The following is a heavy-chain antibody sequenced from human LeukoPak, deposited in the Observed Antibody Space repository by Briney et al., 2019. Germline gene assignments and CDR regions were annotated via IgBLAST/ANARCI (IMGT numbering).Heavy chain of an antibody. J-gene: IGHJ4*02. CDR3: ARDRGDYGSPDY. CDR1: GGSISSYY. Sequence: SETLSLTCTVSGGSISSYYWSWIRQPAGEGLGWIGRIYTSGNTNYNPSLKSRVTMSVDTSKNQFSLKLSSVTAADTAVYYCARDRGDYGSPDYWGQGTLVTVSS. CDR2: IYTSGNT. D-gene: IGHD4-17*01. V-gene: IGHV4-4*07.